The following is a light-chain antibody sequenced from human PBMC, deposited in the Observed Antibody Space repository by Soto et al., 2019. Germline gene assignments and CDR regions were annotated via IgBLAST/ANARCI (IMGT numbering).Light chain of an antibody. CDR1: QSISSW. J-gene: IGKJ4*01. Sequence: DIPMTQSPSTLSASVGDRVTITCRASQSISSWLAWYQQKPGKAPTLLIYDASSLESGVPSRFSGSGSGTEFTLTISSLQPDDFAPYYCQQYNSYLLTFGGGTKVEIK. V-gene: IGKV1-5*01. CDR2: DAS. CDR3: QQYNSYLLT.